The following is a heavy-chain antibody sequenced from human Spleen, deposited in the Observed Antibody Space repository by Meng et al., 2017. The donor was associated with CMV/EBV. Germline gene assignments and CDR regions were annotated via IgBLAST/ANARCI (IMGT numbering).Heavy chain of an antibody. J-gene: IGHJ5*02. CDR1: GYTFTGYY. D-gene: IGHD3-3*01. CDR2: SNPKTAAT. V-gene: IGHV1-2*02. Sequence: ASVKVSCKASGYTFTGYYMHWVRQAPGQGLEWMGWSNPKTAATHYAQKFQGRVTMTTDTSISTAYMDLSRLRSDDTAIYYCARVTTRTIFGVFDPWGQGTLVTVSS. CDR3: ARVTTRTIFGVFDP.